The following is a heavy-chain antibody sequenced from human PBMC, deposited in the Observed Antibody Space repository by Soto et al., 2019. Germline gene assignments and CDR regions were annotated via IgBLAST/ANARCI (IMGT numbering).Heavy chain of an antibody. Sequence: QVQLVQSGAEVKKPGASVKVSCKSSGYRFETYAISWVRQAPGQGLEWMGWIRAYNIDTYYAQKFQDRVTMTTDTSTGTAYMELRSLRSDDTAVYYCARDHEVIIGAMDVWGQGTTVTVSS. CDR3: ARDHEVIIGAMDV. CDR1: GYRFETYA. CDR2: IRAYNIDT. J-gene: IGHJ6*02. V-gene: IGHV1-18*01. D-gene: IGHD3-10*01.